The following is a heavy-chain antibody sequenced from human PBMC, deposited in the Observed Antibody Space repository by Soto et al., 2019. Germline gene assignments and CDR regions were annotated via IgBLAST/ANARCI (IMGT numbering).Heavy chain of an antibody. CDR3: AKDMTTAFSGYYYGMDV. CDR1: GFTFSTYG. J-gene: IGHJ6*02. D-gene: IGHD4-4*01. CDR2: ISDDGSKH. V-gene: IGHV3-30*18. Sequence: GGSLRLSCAASGFTFSTYGMHWVRQAPGKGLEWVAVISDDGSKHYLADSVRGRFTISRDNSKNTLYLQMNSLRAEDTAVYYCAKDMTTAFSGYYYGMDVWGQGTTVTVSS.